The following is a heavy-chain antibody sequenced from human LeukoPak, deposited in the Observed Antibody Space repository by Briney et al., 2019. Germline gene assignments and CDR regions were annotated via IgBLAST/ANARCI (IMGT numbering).Heavy chain of an antibody. CDR1: GFSLSTSGVG. D-gene: IGHD3-3*01. J-gene: IGHJ5*02. V-gene: IGHV2-5*01. Sequence: SGPTLVNPTQTLTLTCTFSGFSLSTSGVGVGWIRQPPGKALEWLALIYWNDDKRYSPSLKSRLTITKDTSKNQVVLTMTNMDPVDTATYYCAHSGVITISGVVIDNWFDPWGQGTLVTVSS. CDR3: AHSGVITISGVVIDNWFDP. CDR2: IYWNDDK.